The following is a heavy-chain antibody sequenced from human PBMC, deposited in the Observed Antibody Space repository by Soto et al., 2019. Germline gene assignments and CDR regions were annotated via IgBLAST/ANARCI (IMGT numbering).Heavy chain of an antibody. J-gene: IGHJ4*02. D-gene: IGHD3-10*01. CDR3: ARLPWYGSGSYYSRHFDY. CDR2: IDPSDSYT. CDR1: GYSFTSYW. Sequence: EVQLVQSGAEVKKPGESLRISCKGSGYSFTSYWISWVRQMPGKGLEWMGRIDPSDSYTNYSPSFQGHVTISADKSISTAYLQWSSLKASDTAMYYCARLPWYGSGSYYSRHFDYWGQGTLVTVSS. V-gene: IGHV5-10-1*03.